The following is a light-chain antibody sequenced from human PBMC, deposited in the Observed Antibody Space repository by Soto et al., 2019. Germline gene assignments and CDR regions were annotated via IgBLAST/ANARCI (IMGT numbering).Light chain of an antibody. CDR1: QTISSW. V-gene: IGKV1-5*01. CDR2: GAS. CDR3: QHYNRFST. J-gene: IGKJ1*01. Sequence: DIQMTQSPSTLSASVGDRVTITSRASQTISSWLAWYQQKPGKAPKLLIYGASNLESGVPSRFSGSGSGTEFTLTINGLQPDDFATYYCQHYNRFSTFGQGTKVDIK.